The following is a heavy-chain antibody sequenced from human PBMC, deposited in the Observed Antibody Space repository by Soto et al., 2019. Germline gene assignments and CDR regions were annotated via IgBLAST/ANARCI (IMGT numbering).Heavy chain of an antibody. D-gene: IGHD4-4*01. CDR3: AKDPNADYIGAFDS. V-gene: IGHV3-23*01. J-gene: IGHJ3*02. CDR1: AFTFRNYA. Sequence: ELQLLESGGTLVQPGGSLRIYCAASAFTFRNYAMTWVRQTPGKGLEWVSSITVAGDGTFYADSVKGRFTISRDNSKNTLYLQMDSLRVADTAIYYCAKDPNADYIGAFDSGGQGTMVTVS. CDR2: ITVAGDGT.